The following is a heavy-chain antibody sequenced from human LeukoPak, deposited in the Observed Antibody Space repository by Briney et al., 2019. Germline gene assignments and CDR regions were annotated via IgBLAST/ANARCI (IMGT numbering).Heavy chain of an antibody. Sequence: ASVKVSCKASGYTFTSYYMHWVRQAPGQGLEWMGWINPNSGGTNYAQKFQGRVTMTRDTSISTAYMELSRLRSDDTAVYYCARETGCSGGSCYDYFDYWGQGTLVTVSS. CDR2: INPNSGGT. V-gene: IGHV1-2*02. D-gene: IGHD2-15*01. CDR3: ARETGCSGGSCYDYFDY. J-gene: IGHJ4*02. CDR1: GYTFTSYY.